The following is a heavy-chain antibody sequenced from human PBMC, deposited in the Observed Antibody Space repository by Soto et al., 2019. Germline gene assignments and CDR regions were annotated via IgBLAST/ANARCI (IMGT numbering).Heavy chain of an antibody. D-gene: IGHD2-2*01. CDR2: FYYSENT. CDR1: GGSISSKSYS. CDR3: ARDPNIVLVPAALRSYYYYYGMDV. Sequence: SETLSLTCSVSGGSISSKSYSWGWIRQPPGKGLEWIGTFYYSENTYYNPSLKSRFTISRDNAKNSLYLQMNSLRAEDTAVYYCARDPNIVLVPAALRSYYYYYGMDVWGQGTTVTVSS. J-gene: IGHJ6*02. V-gene: IGHV4-39*02.